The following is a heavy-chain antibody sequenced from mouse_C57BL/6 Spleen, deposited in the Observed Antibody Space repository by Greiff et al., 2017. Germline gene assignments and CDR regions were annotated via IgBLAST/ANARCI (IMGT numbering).Heavy chain of an antibody. J-gene: IGHJ2*01. CDR2: INPNNGGT. CDR1: GYTFTDYY. D-gene: IGHD2-10*01. Sequence: VQLQQSGPELVKPGASVKISCKASGYTFTDYYMNWVKQSHGKSLEWIGDINPNNGGTSYNQKFKGKATLTVDKSSSTAYMELRSLTSEDSAVYYCAPLLRFDYWGQGTTLTVSS. CDR3: APLLRFDY. V-gene: IGHV1-26*01.